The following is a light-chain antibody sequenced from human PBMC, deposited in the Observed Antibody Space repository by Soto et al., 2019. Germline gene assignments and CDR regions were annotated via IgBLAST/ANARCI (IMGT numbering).Light chain of an antibody. CDR3: QQYNNWPPT. Sequence: IVMTQPPATLSVSPGERATLSCRASQSVSSNLAWYQQKPGQAPRLLIYGASTRATGIPARFSGSGSGTEFTLTISSLQSEDFAVYYCQQYNNWPPTFGQGTKV. V-gene: IGKV3-15*01. CDR2: GAS. J-gene: IGKJ1*01. CDR1: QSVSSN.